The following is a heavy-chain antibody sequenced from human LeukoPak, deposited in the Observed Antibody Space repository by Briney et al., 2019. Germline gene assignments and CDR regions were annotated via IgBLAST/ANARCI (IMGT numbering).Heavy chain of an antibody. Sequence: GGSLRLSCAASGFTFSSYGMHWVRQAPGKGLEWVAFIRYDGSNKYYADFVKGRCTISRDNSKNTLYLQMNSLRAEDTAVYYCAKGRIQLWSGVFDYWGQGTLVTVSS. CDR2: IRYDGSNK. J-gene: IGHJ4*02. CDR3: AKGRIQLWSGVFDY. D-gene: IGHD5-18*01. CDR1: GFTFSSYG. V-gene: IGHV3-30*02.